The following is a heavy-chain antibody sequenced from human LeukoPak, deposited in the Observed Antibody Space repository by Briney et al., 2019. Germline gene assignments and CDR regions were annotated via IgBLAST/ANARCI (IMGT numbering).Heavy chain of an antibody. CDR2: IIPIFGTA. CDR3: ASSRLNYYYDSSGYYIGGVWSDYYYGMDV. J-gene: IGHJ6*02. D-gene: IGHD3-22*01. Sequence: SVKVSCKASGGTFSSYAISWVRQAPGQGLEWMGGIIPIFGTANYAQKFQGRVTITADESTSTAYMELSSLRSEDTAVYYCASSRLNYYYDSSGYYIGGVWSDYYYGMDVWGQGTTVTVSS. V-gene: IGHV1-69*13. CDR1: GGTFSSYA.